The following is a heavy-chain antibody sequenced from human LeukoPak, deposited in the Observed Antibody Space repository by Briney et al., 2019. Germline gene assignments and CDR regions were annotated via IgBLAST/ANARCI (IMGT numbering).Heavy chain of an antibody. V-gene: IGHV3-7*01. CDR2: IKQDGSEK. CDR3: AKAGNGFGY. Sequence: GGSLRLSCAASGFTFSTNWMSWVRQAPGKGLEWVANIKQDGSEKNYVDSVKGRFTISRDNAKSSLYLQMNSLRVEDTAVYYCAKAGNGFGYWGQGALVTVSS. D-gene: IGHD2-8*01. CDR1: GFTFSTNW. J-gene: IGHJ4*02.